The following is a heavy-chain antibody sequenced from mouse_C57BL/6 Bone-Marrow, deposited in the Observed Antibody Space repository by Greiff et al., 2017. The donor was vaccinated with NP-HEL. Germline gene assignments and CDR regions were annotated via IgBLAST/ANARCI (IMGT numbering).Heavy chain of an antibody. J-gene: IGHJ3*01. CDR1: GFNIKDDY. CDR2: IDPENGDT. V-gene: IGHV14-4*01. CDR3: TTFMITTKGLAY. D-gene: IGHD2-4*01. Sequence: VQLQQSGAELVRPGASVKLSCTASGFNIKDDYMHWVKQRPEQGLEWIGWIDPENGDTEYASKFQGKATITADTSSNTAYLQLSRLTSDDTAVYFCTTFMITTKGLAYWGQGTLVTVSA.